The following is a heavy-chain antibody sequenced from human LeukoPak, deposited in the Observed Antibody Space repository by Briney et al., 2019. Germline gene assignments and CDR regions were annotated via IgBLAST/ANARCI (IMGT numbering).Heavy chain of an antibody. CDR1: GISFNNYW. V-gene: IGHV3-74*01. CDR3: ATGLGHYYDY. Sequence: GGSLRLSCAASGISFNNYWMHWVRQAPGKGLVWVSRVNSDGSSTVYADSVKGRFTISRNNARTTVYLQMSSLRLDDTATYYCATGLGHYYDYWGQGSLVTVSS. J-gene: IGHJ4*02. D-gene: IGHD3-22*01. CDR2: VNSDGSST.